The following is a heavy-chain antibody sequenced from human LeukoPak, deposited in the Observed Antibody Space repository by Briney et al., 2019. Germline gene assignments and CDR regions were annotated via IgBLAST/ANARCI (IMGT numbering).Heavy chain of an antibody. D-gene: IGHD2-2*01. CDR2: INHSGST. V-gene: IGHV4-34*01. Sequence: SETLSPTCAVYGGSFSGYYWSWIRQPPGKGLEWIGEINHSGSTNYNPSLKSRVTISVDTSKNQFSLKLSSVTAADTAVYYCARGLSACSSTSCHYDAFDIWGQGTMVTVSS. J-gene: IGHJ3*02. CDR3: ARGLSACSSTSCHYDAFDI. CDR1: GGSFSGYY.